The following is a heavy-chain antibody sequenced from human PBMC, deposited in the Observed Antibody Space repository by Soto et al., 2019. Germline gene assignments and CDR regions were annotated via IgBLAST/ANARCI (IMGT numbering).Heavy chain of an antibody. CDR2: LIPYNGDR. D-gene: IGHD5-12*01. Sequence: ASVKVSCKASGYTFTSYGISWVRQAPGQGLEWMGLLIPYNGDRIYAQKFQGRVILTTDTATNTAYMELGSLRSDDTAVYYCVRDTSSGYRGWWDPWGQGTLVTVSS. CDR1: GYTFTSYG. CDR3: VRDTSSGYRGWWDP. V-gene: IGHV1-18*01. J-gene: IGHJ5*02.